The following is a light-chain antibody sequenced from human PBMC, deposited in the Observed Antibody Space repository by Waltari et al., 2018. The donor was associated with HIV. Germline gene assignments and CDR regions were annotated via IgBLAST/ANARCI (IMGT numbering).Light chain of an antibody. CDR1: FDAFSPEHN. CDR2: NTD. Sequence: QIVVTQEPSFSVAPGRPVTLTCGLSFDAFSPEHNPTWYQQTPGQPPRMLMYNTDRRASGVPDRFSGSILGNKAALTITGAQADDESDYYCLLYMGSGAVVFGGGTKLTVL. CDR3: LLYMGSGAVV. J-gene: IGLJ3*02. V-gene: IGLV8-61*01.